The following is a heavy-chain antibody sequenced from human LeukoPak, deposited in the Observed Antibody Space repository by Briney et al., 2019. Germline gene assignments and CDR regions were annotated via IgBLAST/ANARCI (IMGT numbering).Heavy chain of an antibody. CDR1: GGSFSGYY. D-gene: IGHD6-13*01. Sequence: PSETLSLTCAVYGGSFSGYYWSWIRQPPGKGLEWIGEINHSGSTNYNPSLKSRVTISVDTSKNQFSLKLSSVTAADTAVYYCARGQTAAGEIWYFDYWGQGSLLTVAS. CDR2: INHSGST. V-gene: IGHV4-34*01. CDR3: ARGQTAAGEIWYFDY. J-gene: IGHJ4*02.